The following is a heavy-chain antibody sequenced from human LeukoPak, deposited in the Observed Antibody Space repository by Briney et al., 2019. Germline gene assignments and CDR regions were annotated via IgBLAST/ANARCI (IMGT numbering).Heavy chain of an antibody. CDR1: GYTFTGYY. V-gene: IGHV1-2*02. CDR2: INPNSGGT. D-gene: IGHD3-10*01. J-gene: IGHJ5*02. Sequence: ASVKVSCKASGYTFTGYYMHWVRQAPGQGLEWMGWINPNSGGTNYAQKLQGRVTMTTDTSTSTAYMELRSLRSDDTAVYYCARRAPTMVRGVIIDWFDPWGQGTLVTVSS. CDR3: ARRAPTMVRGVIIDWFDP.